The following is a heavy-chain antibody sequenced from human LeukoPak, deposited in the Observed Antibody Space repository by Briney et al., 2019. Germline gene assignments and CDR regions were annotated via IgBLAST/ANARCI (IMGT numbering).Heavy chain of an antibody. V-gene: IGHV3-23*01. CDR3: AKDPEGGGYCSSTSCYGSN. CDR1: GFTFSSYA. Sequence: PGGSLRLSCAASGFTFSSYAMSWVRQAPGKGLEWVSAISGSGGSTYYADSVKGRFAISRDNSKNTLYLQMNSLRAEDTAVYYCAKDPEGGGYCSSTSCYGSNWGQGTLVTASS. CDR2: ISGSGGST. J-gene: IGHJ4*02. D-gene: IGHD2-2*01.